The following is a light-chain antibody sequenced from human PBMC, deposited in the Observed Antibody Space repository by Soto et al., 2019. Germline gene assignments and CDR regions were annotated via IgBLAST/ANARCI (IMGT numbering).Light chain of an antibody. CDR3: SSYTSSSTGV. J-gene: IGLJ1*01. V-gene: IGLV2-14*01. CDR1: SSDVGGYNY. CDR2: DVS. Sequence: QSVLTQPASVSGSPGQSITISCTGTSSDVGGYNYVSWYQQHPGKAPKLMIHDVSNRPSGVSNRFSGSKSGNTASLTISGLQAEDEADYYCSSYTSSSTGVFGTGTKVTV.